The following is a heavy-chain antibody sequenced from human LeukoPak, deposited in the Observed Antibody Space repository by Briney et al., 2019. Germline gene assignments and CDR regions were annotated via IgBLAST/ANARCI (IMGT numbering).Heavy chain of an antibody. CDR2: ISGSGGNT. V-gene: IGHV3-23*01. CDR3: AKDGDGGSYYVLFDY. Sequence: GGSLRLSCVASGFTLSGLWMHWVRQAPGKGLEWVSVISGSGGNTYYADSVKGRFTISRDNSKSTLFLQMNSLRDEDTAVYYCAKDGDGGSYYVLFDYWGQGALVTVSS. CDR1: GFTLSGLW. D-gene: IGHD1-26*01. J-gene: IGHJ4*02.